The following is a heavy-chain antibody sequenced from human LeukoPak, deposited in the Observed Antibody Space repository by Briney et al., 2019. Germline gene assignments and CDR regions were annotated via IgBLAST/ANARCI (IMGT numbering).Heavy chain of an antibody. CDR1: GFTFSSYR. V-gene: IGHV3-48*01. CDR2: ISSSSRTI. Sequence: PGGSLRLSCAASGFTFSSYRMNWVRQAPGKGLEWVSYISSSSRTIYYADSVKGRFTISRDNAKNSLYLQMNSLRAEDTAVYYCAREVQLERLAFGKEGSAFDYWGQGTLVTVSS. J-gene: IGHJ4*02. CDR3: AREVQLERLAFGKEGSAFDY. D-gene: IGHD1-1*01.